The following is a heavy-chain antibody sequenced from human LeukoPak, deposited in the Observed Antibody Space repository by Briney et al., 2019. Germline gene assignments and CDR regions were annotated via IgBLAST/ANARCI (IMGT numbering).Heavy chain of an antibody. CDR2: IRYDGSKQ. CDR1: GFTFSNYG. Sequence: GRSLRLSCAASGFTFSNYGMHWVRQAPGKGLEWVALIRYDGSKQDYADSVKGRFTISRDNSKNTLHLQMNSLGAEDTAVYYCARTGYTERYEYWGQGTLVTVSS. J-gene: IGHJ4*02. V-gene: IGHV3-33*01. D-gene: IGHD5-12*01. CDR3: ARTGYTERYEY.